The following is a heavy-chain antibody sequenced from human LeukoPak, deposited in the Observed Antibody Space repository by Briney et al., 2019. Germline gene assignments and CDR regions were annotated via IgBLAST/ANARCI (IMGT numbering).Heavy chain of an antibody. CDR2: GFASGST. D-gene: IGHD4-11*01. J-gene: IGHJ4*02. CDR1: GGSISSFY. V-gene: IGHV4-4*07. Sequence: SETLSLTRTVSGGSISSFYWSWIRQPAGKGLEWIGRGFASGSTIYNPSLKSRVTISVDESKNQISLELKSVTAAHTAVYYCARHDYSNYVRHWGQGTLITVSS. CDR3: ARHDYSNYVRH.